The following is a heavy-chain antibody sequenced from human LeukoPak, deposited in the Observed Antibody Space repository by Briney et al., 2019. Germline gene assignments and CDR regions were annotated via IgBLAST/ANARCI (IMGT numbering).Heavy chain of an antibody. D-gene: IGHD3-10*01. CDR3: ARASMVRGVNYYYMDV. Sequence: GGSLRLSCAASGFTFSDYYMSWIRQAPGKGLEWVSYISSSGSTIYYADSVKGRFTISRDNAKNSLYLQMNSLRAEDTAVYYCARASMVRGVNYYYMDVWGKGTTVTVSS. CDR2: ISSSGSTI. J-gene: IGHJ6*03. V-gene: IGHV3-11*01. CDR1: GFTFSDYY.